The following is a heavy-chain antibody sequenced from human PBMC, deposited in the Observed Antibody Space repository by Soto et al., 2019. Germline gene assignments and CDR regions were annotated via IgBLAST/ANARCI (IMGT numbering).Heavy chain of an antibody. CDR1: GFSLRTSGVG. Sequence: QITLKESGPTLVKPTQTLTLTCTFSGFSLRTSGVGVGWIRQPPGKALEWLALIYWDDDKRYSPSLRSRLTRXNXXSKNHVVLTMTNEHPVDTATYYCALRGDSSSWYRACGQGTLVTVSA. CDR3: ALRGDSSSWYRA. D-gene: IGHD6-13*01. CDR2: IYWDDDK. J-gene: IGHJ5*02. V-gene: IGHV2-5*02.